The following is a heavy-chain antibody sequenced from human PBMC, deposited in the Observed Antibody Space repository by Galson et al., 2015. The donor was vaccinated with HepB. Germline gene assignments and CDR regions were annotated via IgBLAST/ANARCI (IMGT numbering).Heavy chain of an antibody. CDR1: GFTFSNAW. V-gene: IGHV3-15*01. D-gene: IGHD3-9*01. J-gene: IGHJ4*02. CDR3: TAPAYDTEDV. Sequence: SLRLSCAASGFTFSNAWMSWVRQAPGKGLEWVGRIKSKTDGGTTDYAAPVKGRFTISRDDSKDTLYLQMNSLKTEDTAVYYCTAPAYDTEDVWGQGTLVTVSS. CDR2: IKSKTDGGTT.